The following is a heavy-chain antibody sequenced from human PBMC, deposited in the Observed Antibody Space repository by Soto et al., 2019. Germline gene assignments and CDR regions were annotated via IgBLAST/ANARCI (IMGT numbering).Heavy chain of an antibody. Sequence: GGSLRLSCAASGFTFDDYAMHWVRQAPGKGLEWVSGISWNSGSIGYADSVKGRFTISRDNAKNSLYLQMNSLRAEDTALYYCAKDFFPAYGSGSYVHDAFDIWGQGTMVTVSS. D-gene: IGHD3-10*01. CDR1: GFTFDDYA. V-gene: IGHV3-9*01. J-gene: IGHJ3*02. CDR3: AKDFFPAYGSGSYVHDAFDI. CDR2: ISWNSGSI.